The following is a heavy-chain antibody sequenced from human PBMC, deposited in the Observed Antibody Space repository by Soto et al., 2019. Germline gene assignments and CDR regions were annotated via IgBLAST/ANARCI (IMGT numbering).Heavy chain of an antibody. V-gene: IGHV5-51*01. D-gene: IGHD2-2*01. Sequence: GKSLKISCHGAGYRFTSYWNGWVRQIPGKSLEWMGIIYPGDSDTRYSPSFQGQVTISADKTISTAYLEWSSLTASDTAMYYCARHYCSSTSCYPVYYYYYGMDVWGQGTTVAVSS. CDR2: IYPGDSDT. CDR1: GYRFTSYW. CDR3: ARHYCSSTSCYPVYYYYYGMDV. J-gene: IGHJ6*02.